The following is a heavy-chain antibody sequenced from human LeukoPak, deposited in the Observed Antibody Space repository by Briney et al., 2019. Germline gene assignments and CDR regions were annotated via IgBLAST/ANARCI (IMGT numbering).Heavy chain of an antibody. Sequence: SVKVSCKASGGTFSSYAISWVRQAPGQGLEWMGGIIPIFGTANYAQKFQGRVTITTDESTSTAYMELSSLRSEDTAVYCCARAIWGRVYFDYWGQGTLVTVSS. V-gene: IGHV1-69*05. D-gene: IGHD3-16*01. J-gene: IGHJ4*02. CDR2: IIPIFGTA. CDR1: GGTFSSYA. CDR3: ARAIWGRVYFDY.